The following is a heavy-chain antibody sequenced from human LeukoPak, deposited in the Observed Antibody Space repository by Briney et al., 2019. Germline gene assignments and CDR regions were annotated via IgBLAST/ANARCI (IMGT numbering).Heavy chain of an antibody. Sequence: KASETLSLTCTVSGGSISSGSYYWSWIRQPAGKGLEWIGRIYTSGSTNYNPSLKSRVTISVDTSKNQSSLKLSSVTAADTAVYYCARLVVVPARYYFDYWGQGTLVTVSS. CDR2: IYTSGST. D-gene: IGHD2-2*01. J-gene: IGHJ4*02. CDR3: ARLVVVPARYYFDY. V-gene: IGHV4-61*02. CDR1: GGSISSGSYY.